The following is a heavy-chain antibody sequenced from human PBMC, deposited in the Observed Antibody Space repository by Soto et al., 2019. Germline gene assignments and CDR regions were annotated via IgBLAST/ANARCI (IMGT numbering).Heavy chain of an antibody. CDR3: ARGPSGDKVHY. J-gene: IGHJ4*02. Sequence: TLSLTCTVSGASMSSGGYYWTWIRQPPGKGLEWIGYIYYSGSTYYNPSLKSRVTISVDTSKNQFSLKLTSVTAADTAVYYCARGPSGDKVHYWGQGALVTVSS. CDR2: IYYSGST. V-gene: IGHV4-30-4*08. D-gene: IGHD7-27*01. CDR1: GASMSSGGYY.